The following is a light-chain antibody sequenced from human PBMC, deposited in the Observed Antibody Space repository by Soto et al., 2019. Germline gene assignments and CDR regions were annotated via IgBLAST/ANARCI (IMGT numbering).Light chain of an antibody. CDR2: AAS. Sequence: EIVLTQSPGTLSLSPGERATLSCRASQSVSSSYLAWYQQKPGQAPRLLIYAASSRATGIPDRFSGSGSGTDFTLTISRREPEDFAVYYCRQDGNSPLWTFGQGTKVEIK. CDR3: RQDGNSPLWT. V-gene: IGKV3-20*01. CDR1: QSVSSSY. J-gene: IGKJ1*01.